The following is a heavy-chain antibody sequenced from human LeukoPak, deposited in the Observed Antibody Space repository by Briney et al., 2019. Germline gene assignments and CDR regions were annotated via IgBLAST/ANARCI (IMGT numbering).Heavy chain of an antibody. CDR3: ARDMHTTIFGVVIRPFDY. V-gene: IGHV1-18*01. J-gene: IGHJ4*02. D-gene: IGHD3-3*01. Sequence: ASVKVSCKASGYTFTSYGISWVRQVPGQGLEWMGWISAYNGNTNYAQKLQGRVTMTTDTSTSTAYMELRSLRSDDTAVYYCARDMHTTIFGVVIRPFDYWGQGTLVTVSS. CDR2: ISAYNGNT. CDR1: GYTFTSYG.